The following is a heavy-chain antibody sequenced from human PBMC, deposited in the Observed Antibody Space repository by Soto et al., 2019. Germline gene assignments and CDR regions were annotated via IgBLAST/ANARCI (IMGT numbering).Heavy chain of an antibody. Sequence: QVQLVQSGAEVKKYGSSVKVSCKASGGTFSRYAISWVRQAPGQGLEWMGGITPMFGTANYAQRFQGRATITADEPPSTAYMQLSSLRSDATAVYYCAQTLGLAVAGPGRFDLWGRGTLVTVSS. D-gene: IGHD6-19*01. CDR2: ITPMFGTA. J-gene: IGHJ2*01. V-gene: IGHV1-69*12. CDR3: AQTLGLAVAGPGRFDL. CDR1: GGTFSRYA.